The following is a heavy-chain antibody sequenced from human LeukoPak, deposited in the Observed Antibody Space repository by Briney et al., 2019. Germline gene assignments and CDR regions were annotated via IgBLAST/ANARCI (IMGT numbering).Heavy chain of an antibody. J-gene: IGHJ4*02. Sequence: ASVKVSCKASGYTFTGYYMHWVRQAPGQGLEWMGWINPNSGGTNYAQKFQGRVTITRNTSISTAYMELRSLRSDDTAVYYCARDTSYSSSWYPTEGFYYFDYWGQGTLVTVSS. CDR1: GYTFTGYY. V-gene: IGHV1-2*02. CDR2: INPNSGGT. CDR3: ARDTSYSSSWYPTEGFYYFDY. D-gene: IGHD6-13*01.